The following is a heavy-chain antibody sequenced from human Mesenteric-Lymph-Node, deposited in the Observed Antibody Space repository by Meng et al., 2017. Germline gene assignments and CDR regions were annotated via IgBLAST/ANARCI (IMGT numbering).Heavy chain of an antibody. D-gene: IGHD3-3*01. CDR3: ARLSRHDFRAFDP. Sequence: GESLKISCTASGFTFGDYAMSWVRQAPGKGLEWVANIKQDGSEKYYVDSVKGRFTISRDNAKNSLYLQMNSLRSEDTAVYYCARLSRHDFRAFDPWGQGTLVTVSS. CDR1: GFTFGDYA. CDR2: IKQDGSEK. V-gene: IGHV3-7*03. J-gene: IGHJ5*02.